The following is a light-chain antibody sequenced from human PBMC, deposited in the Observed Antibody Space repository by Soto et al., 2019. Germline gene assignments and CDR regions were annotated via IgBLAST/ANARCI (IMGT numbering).Light chain of an antibody. CDR3: QVFDGSLWT. J-gene: IGKJ1*01. Sequence: ENVLTQSPGTLSLSPGERATLSCRASQSVSSNKLAWYQQKPGQAPRLLIYGASGRATGIPDRFSGSGSGTDFTLTISRLEPEDFAVYYCQVFDGSLWTFGQGTKVDIK. V-gene: IGKV3-20*01. CDR1: QSVSSNK. CDR2: GAS.